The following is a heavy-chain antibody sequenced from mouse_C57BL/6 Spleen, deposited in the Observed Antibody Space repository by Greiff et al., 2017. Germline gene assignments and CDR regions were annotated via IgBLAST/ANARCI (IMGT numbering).Heavy chain of an antibody. Sequence: QVQLQQPGAELVRPGSSVKLSCKASGYTFTSYWMHWVKQRPIQGLEWIGNIDPSDSETPYNQKFKDKATLTVDKSSSTAYMQLSSLTSEDSSVYYCARNGAYDGYHFDYWGQGTTLTVSS. V-gene: IGHV1-52*01. CDR3: ARNGAYDGYHFDY. CDR2: IDPSDSET. J-gene: IGHJ2*01. CDR1: GYTFTSYW. D-gene: IGHD2-3*01.